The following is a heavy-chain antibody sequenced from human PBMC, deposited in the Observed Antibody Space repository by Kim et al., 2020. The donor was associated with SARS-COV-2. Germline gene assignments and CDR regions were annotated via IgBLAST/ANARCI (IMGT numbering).Heavy chain of an antibody. CDR2: ISGSGGST. V-gene: IGHV3-23*01. Sequence: GGSLRLSCAASGFTFSSYAMSWVRQAPGKGLEWVSAISGSGGSTYYADSVKGRFTISRDNSKNTLYLQMNSLRAEDTAVYYCAKGGGYCTGGVCLAPGGYFDYWGQGTLVTVSS. CDR3: AKGGGYCTGGVCLAPGGYFDY. CDR1: GFTFSSYA. J-gene: IGHJ4*02. D-gene: IGHD2-8*02.